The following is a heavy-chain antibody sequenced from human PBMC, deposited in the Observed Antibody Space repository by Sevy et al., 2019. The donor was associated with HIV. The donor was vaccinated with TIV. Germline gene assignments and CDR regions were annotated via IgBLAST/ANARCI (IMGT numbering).Heavy chain of an antibody. CDR3: ARFRGSGSSNWLDP. D-gene: IGHD3-10*01. J-gene: IGHJ5*02. CDR2: IYPGDSDT. Sequence: GESLKISCKGSGYTFTNYWIGWVRQMPGKGLEWMGIIYPGDSDTRDSPSFQGQVTISADKSINTAYLQWSSLKASDTAMYYCARFRGSGSSNWLDPWGQGTLVTVSS. V-gene: IGHV5-51*01. CDR1: GYTFTNYW.